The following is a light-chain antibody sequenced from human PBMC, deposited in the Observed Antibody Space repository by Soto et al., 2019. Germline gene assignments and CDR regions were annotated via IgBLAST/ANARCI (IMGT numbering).Light chain of an antibody. CDR2: GVT. Sequence: QSVLTQPASVSGSPGQSITISCTGTSSDVGGYNYVSWYQQHPGKAPKLMIYGVTNRPSGVSNRFSGSKSGITASLTISGLQADDEADYYCSSYTSSTTLSVIFGGGTKLTVL. CDR3: SSYTSSTTLSVI. J-gene: IGLJ2*01. V-gene: IGLV2-14*01. CDR1: SSDVGGYNY.